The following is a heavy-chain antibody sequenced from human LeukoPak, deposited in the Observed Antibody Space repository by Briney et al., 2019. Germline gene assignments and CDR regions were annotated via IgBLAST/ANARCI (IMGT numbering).Heavy chain of an antibody. D-gene: IGHD4-11*01. CDR1: GGSVSSGSYY. CDR3: ARLWSGMTTVDYYYYGMDV. Sequence: SETLSLTCTVSGGSVSSGSYYWSWIRQPPGKGLEWIGDIYYSGSTNYNSSLKSRVTVSVDTSKNQFSLKLSSVTAADTAVYYCARLWSGMTTVDYYYYGMDVWGQGTTVTVSS. CDR2: IYYSGST. J-gene: IGHJ6*02. V-gene: IGHV4-61*01.